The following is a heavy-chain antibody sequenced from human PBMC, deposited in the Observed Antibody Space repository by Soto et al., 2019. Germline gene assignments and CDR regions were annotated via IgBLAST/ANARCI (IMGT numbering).Heavy chain of an antibody. CDR2: TYYRSKWYN. V-gene: IGHV6-1*01. D-gene: IGHD2-2*01. J-gene: IGHJ6*02. CDR1: GDSVSSNSAA. Sequence: SQTLSLTCAISGDSVSSNSAAWNWIRLSPSRGLEWLGRTYYRSKWYNDYAVSVKSRITINPDTSKNQFSLQLNSVTPEDTAVYYCARGNTVVVPAATRGYYYYYGMDVWGQGTTVTVS. CDR3: ARGNTVVVPAATRGYYYYYGMDV.